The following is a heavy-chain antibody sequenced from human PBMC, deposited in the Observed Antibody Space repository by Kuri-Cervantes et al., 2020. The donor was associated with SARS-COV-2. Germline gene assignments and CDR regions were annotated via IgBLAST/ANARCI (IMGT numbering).Heavy chain of an antibody. CDR3: ARDSGGDYGSSYFDY. Sequence: GGSLRLSCAASGFTFSSYAMHWVRQAPGKGLEWVSYISSSSSTIYYADSVKGRFTISRDNAKNSLYLQMNSLRAEDTAVYYCARDSGGDYGSSYFDYWGQGTLVTVSS. CDR1: GFTFSSYA. D-gene: IGHD4-17*01. CDR2: ISSSSSTI. V-gene: IGHV3-48*01. J-gene: IGHJ4*02.